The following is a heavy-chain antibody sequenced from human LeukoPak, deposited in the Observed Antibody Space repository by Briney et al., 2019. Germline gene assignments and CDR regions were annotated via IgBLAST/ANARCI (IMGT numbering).Heavy chain of an antibody. D-gene: IGHD3-16*01. J-gene: IGHJ4*02. CDR1: GFTFSSYE. CDR3: ARDLFDDYSLDY. CDR2: ISSRGHNI. V-gene: IGHV3-48*03. Sequence: SGGSLRLSCAASGFTFSSYEMNWVRQAPGKGLEWVSYISSRGHNIVYADSVKGRFTISRDNAKNSLYLQMNSLRAEDTAVYYCARDLFDDYSLDYWGQGTLVTVSS.